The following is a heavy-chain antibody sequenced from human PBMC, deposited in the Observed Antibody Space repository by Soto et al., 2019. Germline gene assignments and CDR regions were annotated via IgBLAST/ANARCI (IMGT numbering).Heavy chain of an antibody. D-gene: IGHD4-17*01. CDR3: AGGATVTSV. V-gene: IGHV1-18*01. CDR2: ISAYNGNT. J-gene: IGHJ3*01. CDR1: GYTFTSYG. Sequence: ASVKVSCKASGYTFTSYGISWVRQAPGQGLEWMGWISAYNGNTNYAQKLQGRVTMTEDTSTGTAYMELSSLRSEDTAVYYCAGGATVTSVWGQGTMVTVSS.